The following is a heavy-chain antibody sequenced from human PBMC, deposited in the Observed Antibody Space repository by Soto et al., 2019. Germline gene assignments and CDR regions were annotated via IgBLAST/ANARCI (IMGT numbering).Heavy chain of an antibody. CDR3: ARSRDIVVVVAATRVIVHNWFDP. Sequence: SETLSLTCAVYGGSFSGYYWSWIRQPPGKGLEWIGEINHSGSTNYNPSLKSRVTISVDTSKNQFSLKLSSVTAADTAVYYCARSRDIVVVVAATRVIVHNWFDPWGQGTLVTVSS. D-gene: IGHD2-15*01. CDR2: INHSGST. J-gene: IGHJ5*02. CDR1: GGSFSGYY. V-gene: IGHV4-34*01.